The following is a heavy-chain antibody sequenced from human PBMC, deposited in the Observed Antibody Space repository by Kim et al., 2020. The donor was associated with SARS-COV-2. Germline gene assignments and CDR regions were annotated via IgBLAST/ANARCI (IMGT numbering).Heavy chain of an antibody. CDR2: IYYSGST. Sequence: SETLSLNCTVSGGSINSNYWSWVRQPPGKGLEWIAYIYYSGSTDYNPSLKSRVTISVDTAKKQVSLNLSAVTAADTAVYYCVSHRGGVWYYGMDVWGQGTTVTVSS. J-gene: IGHJ6*02. D-gene: IGHD3-10*01. CDR1: GGSINSNY. V-gene: IGHV4-59*13. CDR3: VSHRGGVWYYGMDV.